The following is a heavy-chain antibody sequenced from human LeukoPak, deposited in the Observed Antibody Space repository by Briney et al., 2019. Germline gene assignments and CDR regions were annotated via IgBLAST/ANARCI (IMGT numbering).Heavy chain of an antibody. CDR2: SNANSGGT. CDR3: ARVKGAVGATSTVFDY. V-gene: IGHV1-2*06. CDR1: GYTFTGYY. J-gene: IGHJ4*02. Sequence: ASVKVSFKASGYTFTGYYLHSVRRPPGQGLDWMGRSNANSGGTNYAQKFQGRVTMTRDTTISTAYMELSRLRSDDTAVYYCARVKGAVGATSTVFDYWGQGNLVTVSS. D-gene: IGHD1-26*01.